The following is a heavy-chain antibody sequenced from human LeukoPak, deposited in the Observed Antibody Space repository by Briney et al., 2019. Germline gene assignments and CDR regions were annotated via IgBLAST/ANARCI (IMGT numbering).Heavy chain of an antibody. CDR3: ARDHEHPYYYFDY. V-gene: IGHV3-30-3*01. Sequence: GGSLRLSCAASGFTFSSYAMHWVRQAPGKGLEWVAVISYDGSNKYYADSVKGRFTISRDNSKNTLYLQMNSLRAEDTAVYYCARDHEHPYYYFDYWGQGTLVTVSS. D-gene: IGHD2-21*01. CDR2: ISYDGSNK. J-gene: IGHJ4*02. CDR1: GFTFSSYA.